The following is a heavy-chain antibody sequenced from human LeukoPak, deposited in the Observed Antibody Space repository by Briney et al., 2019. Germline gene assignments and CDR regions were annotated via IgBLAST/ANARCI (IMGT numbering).Heavy chain of an antibody. D-gene: IGHD3-10*01. CDR3: ARVIGFGELSLGH. Sequence: SVNVSCKASGYTFTDYYIHWLRQAAGEGLQWLGWINPDSGTTSYEQKFPGRVNMTRATSISTAYMELSRLRSDDTAVYFCARVIGFGELSLGHCGQGTLVTVSS. CDR2: INPDSGTT. V-gene: IGHV1-2*02. CDR1: GYTFTDYY. J-gene: IGHJ4*02.